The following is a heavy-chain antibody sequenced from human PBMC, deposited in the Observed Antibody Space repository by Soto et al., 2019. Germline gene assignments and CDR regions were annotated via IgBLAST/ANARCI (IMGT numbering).Heavy chain of an antibody. J-gene: IGHJ4*02. CDR3: ARGYCSGDTCYHIDY. V-gene: IGHV3-23*01. Sequence: HPGGSLRLSCAASGFTFSSYVMRWVRQAPGKGLEWVSSISGSGGSTYYTDSVKGRFTISRDNSKNTLYLQMNSLRAEDTAVYFCARGYCSGDTCYHIDYWGQGTLVTVS. CDR1: GFTFSSYV. D-gene: IGHD2-15*01. CDR2: ISGSGGST.